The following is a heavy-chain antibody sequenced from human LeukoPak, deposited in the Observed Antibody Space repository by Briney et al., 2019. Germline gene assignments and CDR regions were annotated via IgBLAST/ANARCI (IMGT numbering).Heavy chain of an antibody. CDR3: ARATGFGELERAFDI. D-gene: IGHD3-10*01. CDR2: IDYSGNI. Sequence: SSQTLSLTCTVSGGSISSRAYYWGWVRQSPGKGLEWLGSIDYSGNIYNHPSFRSRVTTSMDTSKDEFSLNLASVTAADTAVYYCARATGFGELERAFDIWGQGTMVSVSS. J-gene: IGHJ3*02. CDR1: GGSISSRAYY. V-gene: IGHV4-39*07.